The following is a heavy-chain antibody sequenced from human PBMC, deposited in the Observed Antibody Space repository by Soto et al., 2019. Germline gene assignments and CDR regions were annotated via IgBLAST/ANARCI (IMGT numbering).Heavy chain of an antibody. J-gene: IGHJ4*02. D-gene: IGHD3-16*01. CDR1: GFTFSTYW. V-gene: IGHV3-7*01. CDR3: ARRGAYFEF. CDR2: IKEDGSEK. Sequence: GGSLRLSCAVSGFTFSTYWMSWVRQAPGKGLEWVANIKEDGSEKYYVDYVKGRFTISRDNARNSLYLQMDSLRDEDTAVYYCARRGAYFEFWGQGT.